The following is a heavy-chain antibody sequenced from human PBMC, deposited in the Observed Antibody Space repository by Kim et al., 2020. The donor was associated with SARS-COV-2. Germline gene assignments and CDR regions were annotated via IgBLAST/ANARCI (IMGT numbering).Heavy chain of an antibody. CDR2: FDPEDGET. CDR1: GYTLTELS. Sequence: ASVKVSCKVSGYTLTELSMHWVRQAPGKGLEWMGGFDPEDGETIYAQKFQGRVTMTEDTSTDTAYMELSSLRSEDTAVYYCATPSTCSGGSCYSQLDYWGQGTLVTVSS. CDR3: ATPSTCSGGSCYSQLDY. J-gene: IGHJ4*02. V-gene: IGHV1-24*01. D-gene: IGHD2-15*01.